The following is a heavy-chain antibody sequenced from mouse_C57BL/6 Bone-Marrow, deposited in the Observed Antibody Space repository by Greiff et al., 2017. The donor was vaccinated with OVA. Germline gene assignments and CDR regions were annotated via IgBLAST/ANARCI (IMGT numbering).Heavy chain of an antibody. D-gene: IGHD2-4*01. CDR2: IDPANGNT. V-gene: IGHV14-3*01. CDR1: GFNIKNTS. CDR3: AIRRLRQGYYFDY. J-gene: IGHJ2*01. Sequence: VPLQQSVAELVRPGASVKLSCTASGFNIKNTSMHWVKQMPEQGLEWIGRIDPANGNTKYAPNFPGKATLTADTSSNTAYLQLSSLTSEDTAIYYCAIRRLRQGYYFDYWGQGTTLTVSS.